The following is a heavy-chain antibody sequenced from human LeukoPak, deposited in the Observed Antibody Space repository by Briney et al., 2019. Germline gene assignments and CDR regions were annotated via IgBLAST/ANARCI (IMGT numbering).Heavy chain of an antibody. V-gene: IGHV5-51*01. CDR3: ARWHYGSGSYYNEERLDY. J-gene: IGHJ4*02. CDR1: GYSFTSYW. CDR2: IYPGDSDT. Sequence: GESLKISCKGSGYSFTSYWIGWVRQMPGKGLEWMGIIYPGDSDTRYSPSFQGQVTISADKSISTAYLQWSSLKASDTAMYYCARWHYGSGSYYNEERLDYWGQGTLVTVSS. D-gene: IGHD3-10*01.